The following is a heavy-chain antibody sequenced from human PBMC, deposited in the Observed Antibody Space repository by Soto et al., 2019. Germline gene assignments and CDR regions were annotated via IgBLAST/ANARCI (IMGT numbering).Heavy chain of an antibody. J-gene: IGHJ4*02. CDR1: GFTFSSYW. Sequence: EVQLVESGGGLVQPGGSLRLSCAASGFTFSSYWMHWVRQAPGKGRVWVSRINSDGSSTSYADSVKGRFTISRDNAKNTLYLQMHSLRGEDTAVYYCARADYGGNWCYWGQGTVVTVSS. V-gene: IGHV3-74*01. D-gene: IGHD4-17*01. CDR3: ARADYGGNWCY. CDR2: INSDGSST.